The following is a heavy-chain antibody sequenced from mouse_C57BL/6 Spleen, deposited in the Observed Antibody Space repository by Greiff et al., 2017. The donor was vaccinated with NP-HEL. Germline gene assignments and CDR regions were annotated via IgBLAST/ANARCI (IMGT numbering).Heavy chain of an antibody. CDR2: IDPSDSYT. V-gene: IGHV1-59*01. Sequence: VKLQQPGAELVRPGTSVKLSCKASGYTFTSYWMHWVKQRPGQGLEWIGVIDPSDSYTNYNQKFKGKATLTVDTSSSTAYMQLSSLTSEDSAVYYCARRPSMDYWGQGTSVTVSS. CDR1: GYTFTSYW. J-gene: IGHJ4*01. CDR3: ARRPSMDY.